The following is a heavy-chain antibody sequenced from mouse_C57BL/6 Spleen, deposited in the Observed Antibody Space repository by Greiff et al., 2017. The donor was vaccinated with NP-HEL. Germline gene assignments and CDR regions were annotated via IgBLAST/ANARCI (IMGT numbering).Heavy chain of an antibody. CDR2: IDPENGDT. D-gene: IGHD2-1*01. CDR1: GFNIKDDY. Sequence: VQLKQSGAELVRPGASVKLSCTASGFNIKDDYMHWVKQRPEQGLEWIGWIDPENGDTEYASKFQGKATITADTSSNTAYLQLSSLTSEDTAVYDCTTCYYGNKAWFAYWGQGTLVTVSA. CDR3: TTCYYGNKAWFAY. J-gene: IGHJ3*01. V-gene: IGHV14-4*01.